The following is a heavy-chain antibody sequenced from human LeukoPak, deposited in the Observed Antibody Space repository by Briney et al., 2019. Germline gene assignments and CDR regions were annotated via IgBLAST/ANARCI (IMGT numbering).Heavy chain of an antibody. CDR2: ISGSGGST. V-gene: IGHV3-23*01. CDR1: GFTFSSYT. D-gene: IGHD3-9*01. Sequence: TGGCLSLSCAASGFTFSSYTMSWVRQAPGKGLEWVAAISGSGGSTYYADSVKGRFTISRDNSKNTLYLQMNSLRAEDTAVYYCAKARYLQRFDYWGQGTLVTVSS. CDR3: AKARYLQRFDY. J-gene: IGHJ4*02.